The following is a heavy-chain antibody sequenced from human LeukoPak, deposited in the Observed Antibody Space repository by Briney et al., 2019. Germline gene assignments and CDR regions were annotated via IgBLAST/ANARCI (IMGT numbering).Heavy chain of an antibody. CDR2: IYSDGST. J-gene: IGHJ6*02. V-gene: IGHV3-53*01. D-gene: IGHD1-1*01. CDR1: GFTFSSYA. CDR3: ARDIRHSSHDYYYGLDV. Sequence: GGSLRLSCAASGFTFSSYAMTWVRQAPGRGLEWVSVIYSDGSTYYADSVKGRFTISRDNSKNTLYLQMNSLRAEDTAMYYCARDIRHSSHDYYYGLDVWGQGAPVTVSS.